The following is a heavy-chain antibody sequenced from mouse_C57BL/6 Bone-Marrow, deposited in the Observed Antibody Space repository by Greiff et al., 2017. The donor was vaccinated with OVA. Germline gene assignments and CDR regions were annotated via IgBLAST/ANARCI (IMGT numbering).Heavy chain of an antibody. CDR2: IDPSDSYT. D-gene: IGHD2-4*01. Sequence: VQLQQPGAELVKPGASVKLSCKASGYTFTSYWMQWVKQRPGQGLEWIGEIDPSDSYTNYNQKVKGKATLTVDTSSSTAYMQLSSLTSEDSAVYYCARDDYDGGDYWGQGTTLTVSS. CDR1: GYTFTSYW. CDR3: ARDDYDGGDY. J-gene: IGHJ2*01. V-gene: IGHV1-50*01.